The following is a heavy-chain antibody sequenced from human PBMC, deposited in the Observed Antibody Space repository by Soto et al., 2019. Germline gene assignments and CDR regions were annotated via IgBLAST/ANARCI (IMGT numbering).Heavy chain of an antibody. CDR1: GFIFSSYA. V-gene: IGHV3-30-3*01. CDR2: ISYDGSNK. CDR3: ARDRIVSSIFGVVSSDYYGMDV. Sequence: GGSLRLSCAGSGFIFSSYAMNWVRQAPGKGLEWVAVISYDGSNKYYADSVKGRFTISRDNSKNTLYLQMNSLRAEDTAVYYCARDRIVSSIFGVVSSDYYGMDVWGQGPRSPSP. J-gene: IGHJ6*02. D-gene: IGHD3-3*01.